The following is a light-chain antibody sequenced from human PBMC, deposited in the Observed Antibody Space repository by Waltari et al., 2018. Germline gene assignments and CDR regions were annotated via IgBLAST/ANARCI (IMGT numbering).Light chain of an antibody. CDR1: SSDIGKNY. V-gene: IGLV1-51*02. CDR3: ATWHSSLSAVV. Sequence: QSVLTQPPSLSAAPGQKVTISCSGSSSDIGKNYVTWYQQLPGTAPKLLIFETNERPSGIPDLFSGSKSGTSATLGITGLQTADEAEYFCATWHSSLSAVVFGGGTKLTVL. CDR2: ETN. J-gene: IGLJ2*01.